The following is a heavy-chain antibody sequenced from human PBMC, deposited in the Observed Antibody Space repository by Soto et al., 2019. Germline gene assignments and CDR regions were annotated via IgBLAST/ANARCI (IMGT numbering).Heavy chain of an antibody. CDR3: AAGIDFYGSGSYSDY. CDR2: ISGSGGRR. D-gene: IGHD3-10*01. Sequence: HPGGSLRLSCAASGFTFSSYAMSWVRQAPGKGLEWVSAISGSGGRRDYADSVKGRFTISRDKSKNTLYLQMNSLRVEDTAVYYCAAGIDFYGSGSYSDYWGQGTLVTVSS. CDR1: GFTFSSYA. V-gene: IGHV3-23*01. J-gene: IGHJ4*02.